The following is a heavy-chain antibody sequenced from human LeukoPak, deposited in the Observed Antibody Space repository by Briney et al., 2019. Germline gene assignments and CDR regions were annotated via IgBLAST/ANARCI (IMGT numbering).Heavy chain of an antibody. J-gene: IGHJ4*02. CDR1: GGSFSGYY. Sequence: SETLSLTCAVYGGSFSGYYWSWIRQPPGKGLEWIGEINHSGSTNYNPSLKSRVTISVDTSKNQFSLKLSSVTAADTAVYYCARVLAYYDFWSGYDYPANLDYWGQGTLVTVSS. CDR3: ARVLAYYDFWSGYDYPANLDY. D-gene: IGHD3-3*01. CDR2: INHSGST. V-gene: IGHV4-34*01.